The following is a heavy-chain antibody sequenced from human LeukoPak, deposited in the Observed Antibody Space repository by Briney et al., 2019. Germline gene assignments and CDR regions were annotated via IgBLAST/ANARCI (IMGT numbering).Heavy chain of an antibody. CDR1: GGSISSSSYY. CDR2: IYYSGST. J-gene: IGHJ6*02. Sequence: SETLSLTCTVSGGSISSSSYYWGWIRQPPGKGLEWIGSIYYSGSTYYNPSLKSRVTISVDTSKNQFSLKLSSVTAADTAVYYCARQSGYSGYHGTYGMDVWGQGTTVTVSS. CDR3: ARQSGYSGYHGTYGMDV. D-gene: IGHD5-12*01. V-gene: IGHV4-39*01.